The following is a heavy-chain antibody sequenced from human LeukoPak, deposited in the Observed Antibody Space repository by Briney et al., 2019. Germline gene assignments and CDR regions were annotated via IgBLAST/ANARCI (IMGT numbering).Heavy chain of an antibody. CDR3: ARGGPGFGELLDAFDI. D-gene: IGHD3-10*01. CDR2: IYYSGST. Sequence: SVTLSLTCAVYGGSFSGYYWGWIRQPPGKGLEWIGSIYYSGSTYYNPSLKSRVTISVDTSKNQFSLKLSSVTAADTAVYYCARGGPGFGELLDAFDIWGQGTMVTVSS. J-gene: IGHJ3*02. V-gene: IGHV4-34*01. CDR1: GGSFSGYY.